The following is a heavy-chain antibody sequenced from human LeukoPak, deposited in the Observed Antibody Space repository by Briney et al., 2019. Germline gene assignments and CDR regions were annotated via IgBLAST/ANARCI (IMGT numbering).Heavy chain of an antibody. J-gene: IGHJ3*02. V-gene: IGHV1-2*02. CDR1: GYTFTGYY. Sequence: ASVKVSCKASGYTFTGYYMHWVRQAPGQGLEWMGWINPNSGGTNYAQKFQGRVTITRDTSASTAYMELSSLRSEDTAVYYCARGGVRYSYGPHAFDIWGQGTMVTVSS. CDR3: ARGGVRYSYGPHAFDI. CDR2: INPNSGGT. D-gene: IGHD5-18*01.